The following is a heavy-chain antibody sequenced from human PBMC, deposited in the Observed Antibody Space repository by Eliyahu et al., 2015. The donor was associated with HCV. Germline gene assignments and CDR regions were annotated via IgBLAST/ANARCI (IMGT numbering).Heavy chain of an antibody. CDR1: GYTFTSFY. CDR2: INPTGGST. V-gene: IGHV1-46*01. J-gene: IGHJ4*02. CDR3: ARGLFAGDY. Sequence: QVQLLQSGAEVKKXGASVKFSCKTSGYTFTSFYIHWVRQAPGQGLEWMAIINPTGGSTNYAQKFQGRVTMTMDTSTSTVYMELSSLRSEDTAVYYCARGLFAGDYWGQGTLVTVSS. D-gene: IGHD2-21*01.